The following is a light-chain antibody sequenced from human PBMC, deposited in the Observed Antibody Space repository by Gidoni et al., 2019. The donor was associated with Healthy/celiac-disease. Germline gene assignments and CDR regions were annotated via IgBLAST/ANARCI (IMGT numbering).Light chain of an antibody. Sequence: IQLTQSPSSLSASVGDRVTITCRASQSISSYLHWYQQKPGKGPKLLIYAASSLQSGVLSRCSGSGTGTDLTLSSSSLEPEDVETYYCQQSYSTHPTFGEGTKVEIK. CDR3: QQSYSTHPT. V-gene: IGKV1-39*01. CDR2: AAS. CDR1: QSISSY. J-gene: IGKJ4*01.